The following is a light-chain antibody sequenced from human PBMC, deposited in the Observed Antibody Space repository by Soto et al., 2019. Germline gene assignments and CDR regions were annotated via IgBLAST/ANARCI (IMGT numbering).Light chain of an antibody. CDR1: SSNIGAGYD. CDR3: QSYDSSLSGYVV. Sequence: QSVLTQPPSVSGAPGQRVTISCTGSSSNIGAGYDVHWYQQLPGTAPKVLIYGNSNRPSGVPDRFSGSKSGTSASLAITGLQAEDEADYHCQSYDSSLSGYVVFGGGTQLTVL. J-gene: IGLJ2*01. CDR2: GNS. V-gene: IGLV1-40*01.